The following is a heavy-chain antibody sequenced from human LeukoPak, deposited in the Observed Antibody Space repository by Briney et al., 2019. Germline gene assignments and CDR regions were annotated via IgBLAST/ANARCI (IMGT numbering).Heavy chain of an antibody. CDR3: ARDSVVGATIWFDP. V-gene: IGHV4-59*01. CDR2: IYYSGST. Sequence: SETLSLTSTVSGGSISSYYWSWIRQPPGKGLEWIGYIYYSGSTNYNPSLKSRVTISVDTSKNQFSLKLSSVTAADTAVYYCARDSVVGATIWFDPWGQGTLVTVSS. J-gene: IGHJ5*02. D-gene: IGHD1-26*01. CDR1: GGSISSYY.